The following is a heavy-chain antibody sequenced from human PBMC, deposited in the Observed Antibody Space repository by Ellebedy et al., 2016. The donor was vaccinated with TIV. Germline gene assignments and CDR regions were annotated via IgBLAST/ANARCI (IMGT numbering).Heavy chain of an antibody. V-gene: IGHV4-4*07. CDR2: IYTSGST. CDR1: GASISNYY. Sequence: SETLSLXCNVSGASISNYYWSWIRQPAGKGLEWIGRIYTSGSTNYNPSLKSRVTMSVDTSKNQFSLKLSSVTAADTAVYYCATAPRGRGYSYGYFNYYYYMDVWGKGTTVTVSS. J-gene: IGHJ6*03. CDR3: ATAPRGRGYSYGYFNYYYYMDV. D-gene: IGHD5-18*01.